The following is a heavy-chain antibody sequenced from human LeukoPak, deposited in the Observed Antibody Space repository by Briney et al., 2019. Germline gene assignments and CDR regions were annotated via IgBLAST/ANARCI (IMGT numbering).Heavy chain of an antibody. CDR3: ARVNPYCSGGSCSYYFDY. CDR2: IYTSGST. CDR1: GGSTSSGSYY. D-gene: IGHD2-15*01. Sequence: PSETLSLTCTVSGGSTSSGSYYWSWIRQPAGKGLEWIGRIYTSGSTNYNPSLKSRVTISVDTSKNQFSLKLSSVTAADTAVYYCARVNPYCSGGSCSYYFDYWGQGTLVTVSS. J-gene: IGHJ4*02. V-gene: IGHV4-61*02.